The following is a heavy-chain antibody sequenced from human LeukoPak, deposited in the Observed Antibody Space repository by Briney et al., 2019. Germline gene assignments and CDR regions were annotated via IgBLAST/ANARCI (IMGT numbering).Heavy chain of an antibody. V-gene: IGHV4-39*01. CDR1: GGSISSSSYY. CDR2: IYHSGSI. D-gene: IGHD5-12*01. Sequence: SETLSLTCTVSGGSISSSSYYWGWVRQSPGKGREWIGSIYHSGSIYYNLSLKIRVTISVDTSRNQFSLKLSSVTAADTAVYYCARLGSAWPPPGNWFDPWGQGTLVTVSS. J-gene: IGHJ5*02. CDR3: ARLGSAWPPPGNWFDP.